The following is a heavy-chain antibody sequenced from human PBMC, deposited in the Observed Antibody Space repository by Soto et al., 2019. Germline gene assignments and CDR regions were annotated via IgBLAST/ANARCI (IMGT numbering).Heavy chain of an antibody. Sequence: QITLKESGPTLVKPTQTLTLTCTFSGFSLSTSGVGVGWIRQPPGKALEWLAIIYWDDDKRYSPSLKSRLTITKDTSNNQVVLTMTNMDPVDTATYYCAHRRGTYCVMDVWGQGTTVTVSS. V-gene: IGHV2-5*02. CDR2: IYWDDDK. D-gene: IGHD1-26*01. CDR1: GFSLSTSGVG. CDR3: AHRRGTYCVMDV. J-gene: IGHJ6*02.